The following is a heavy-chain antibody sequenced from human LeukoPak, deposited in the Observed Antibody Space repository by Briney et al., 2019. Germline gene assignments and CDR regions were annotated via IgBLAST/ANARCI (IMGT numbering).Heavy chain of an antibody. CDR2: INHSGST. V-gene: IGHV4-34*01. CDR3: ARRSVGGYSSSWYKFDWFDP. J-gene: IGHJ5*02. D-gene: IGHD6-13*01. CDR1: GGSFSGYY. Sequence: ETSETLSLTCAVYGGSFSGYYWSWIRQPPGKGLEWIGEINHSGSTNYNPSLKSRVTISVDTSKNQFSLKLSSVTAADTAVYYCARRSVGGYSSSWYKFDWFDPWGQGTLVTVSS.